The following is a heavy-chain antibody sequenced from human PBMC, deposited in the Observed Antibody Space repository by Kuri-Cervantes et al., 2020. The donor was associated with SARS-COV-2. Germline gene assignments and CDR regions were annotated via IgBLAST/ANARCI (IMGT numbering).Heavy chain of an antibody. CDR3: VRDGDHWNFDY. D-gene: IGHD1-1*01. V-gene: IGHV3-74*01. CDR1: GFTFSGHW. CDR2: INPDGSYT. Sequence: LKISCAASGFTFSGHWIHWVRQAPGKGLVWVSRINPDGSYTNNADSVKGRFTLSRDNAKNMLFLQMNSLRAEDTAVYYCVRDGDHWNFDYWGQGTLVTVSS. J-gene: IGHJ4*02.